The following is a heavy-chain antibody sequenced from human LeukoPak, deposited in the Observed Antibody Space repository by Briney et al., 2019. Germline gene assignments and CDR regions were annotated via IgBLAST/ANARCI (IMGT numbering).Heavy chain of an antibody. J-gene: IGHJ4*02. CDR3: ARGDPKGQRGHYFDY. V-gene: IGHV1-2*02. D-gene: IGHD3-16*01. CDR1: GYTFTGYY. CDR2: INPNSGGT. Sequence: ASVKVSCKASGYTFTGYYMRWVRQAPGQGLEWMGWINPNSGGTNYAQKFQGRVTMTRDTSISTAYMELSRLRSDDTAVYYCARGDPKGQRGHYFDYWGQGTLVTVSS.